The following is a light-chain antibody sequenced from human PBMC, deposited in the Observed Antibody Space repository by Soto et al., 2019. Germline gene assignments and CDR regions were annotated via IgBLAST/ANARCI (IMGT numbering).Light chain of an antibody. Sequence: DIQMTQSPSTLSASVGDTVSLTCRASQNIEKSQAWYQQKPGKAPNLLLVAVSTLERGVPSRFSGSGSATEFTFMIRDQQTDGFATYNCRQDQSDTWTFGQGSKVEVK. CDR1: QNIEKS. V-gene: IGKV1-5*01. CDR2: AVS. J-gene: IGKJ1*01. CDR3: RQDQSDTWT.